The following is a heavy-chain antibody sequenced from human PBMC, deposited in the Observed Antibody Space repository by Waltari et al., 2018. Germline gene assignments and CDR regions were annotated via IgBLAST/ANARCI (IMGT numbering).Heavy chain of an antibody. V-gene: IGHV3-30*18. CDR1: GFTFSNFA. Sequence: QVQLVESGGGVVQPGRSLRLSCVASGFTFSNFAMHWVRQAPGKGVEWVAAIWYDGSNKYYGDSLKGRITISRDNSKNTVFLQMESLRPDDTGLYYCAKDKTTTLATFPDYWGQGTLVTVSS. J-gene: IGHJ4*02. CDR3: AKDKTTTLATFPDY. D-gene: IGHD1-26*01. CDR2: IWYDGSNK.